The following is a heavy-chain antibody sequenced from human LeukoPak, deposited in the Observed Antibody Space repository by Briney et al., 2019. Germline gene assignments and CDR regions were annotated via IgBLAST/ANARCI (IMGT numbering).Heavy chain of an antibody. D-gene: IGHD3-22*01. V-gene: IGHV4-34*01. J-gene: IGHJ5*02. CDR3: ARRNTYYYDSSGYYSGLWFDP. CDR2: IYYSGST. CDR1: GGSFSGYY. Sequence: SETLSLTCAVYGGSFSGYYWSWTRQPPGKGLEWIGSIYYSGSTYYNPSLKSRVTISVDTSKNQFSLKLSSVTAADTAVYYCARRNTYYYDSSGYYSGLWFDPWGQGTLVTVSS.